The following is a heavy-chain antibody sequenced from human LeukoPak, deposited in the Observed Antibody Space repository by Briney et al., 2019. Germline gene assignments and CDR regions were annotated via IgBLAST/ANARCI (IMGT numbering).Heavy chain of an antibody. CDR2: IGKDGSEK. V-gene: IGHV3-7*01. D-gene: IGHD3-16*02. Sequence: PGGSLRLSCAASGSTFTNRWMKWVRQAPGKGLEWVAKIGKDGSEKNYVDSVKGRFTISRDNAKSSLYLQMNSLRAEDTAVYYCVREGDYVWGDYRSLDYWGQGTLVTVSS. J-gene: IGHJ4*02. CDR3: VREGDYVWGDYRSLDY. CDR1: GSTFTNRW.